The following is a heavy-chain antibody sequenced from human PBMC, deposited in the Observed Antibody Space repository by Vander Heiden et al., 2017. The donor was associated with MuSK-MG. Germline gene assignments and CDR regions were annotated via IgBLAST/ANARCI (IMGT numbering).Heavy chain of an antibody. D-gene: IGHD2-21*01. CDR1: GFTFSSYA. Sequence: EVQLLESGGGLVQPGGSLRLPCAASGFTFSSYAMGWVRQAPGKGLEWVSAISGSGGSTYYADSVKGRFTISRDNSKNTLYLQMNSLRAEDTAVYYCAKASPSKGGGGRAPFDYWGQGTLVTVSS. CDR2: ISGSGGST. CDR3: AKASPSKGGGGRAPFDY. J-gene: IGHJ4*02. V-gene: IGHV3-23*01.